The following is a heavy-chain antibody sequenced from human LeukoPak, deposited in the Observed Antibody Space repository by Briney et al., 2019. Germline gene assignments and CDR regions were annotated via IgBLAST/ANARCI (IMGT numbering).Heavy chain of an antibody. CDR1: GFTFSSYG. V-gene: IGHV3-30*18. D-gene: IGHD3-10*01. CDR2: ISYDGSNK. CDR3: AKEGTPGYYFDY. Sequence: GGSLRLSCAASGFTFSSYGMHWVRQAPGKGLEWVAVISYDGSNKYYADSVKGRFTISRDNSKNTLYLQMNSLRAEDTAVYYCAKEGTPGYYFDYWGQGTLVTVSS. J-gene: IGHJ4*02.